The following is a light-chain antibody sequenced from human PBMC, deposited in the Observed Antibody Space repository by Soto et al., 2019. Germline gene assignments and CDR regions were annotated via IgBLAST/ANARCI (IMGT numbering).Light chain of an antibody. J-gene: IGKJ4*01. CDR2: GAS. CDR3: RQYKTWAPVT. Sequence: ETVMTQSPATLSVSLGERATLSCRASQSVNTNLAWYQQKPGQAPRLLIYGASIRATVVPARFSGSGSGTDFTLTISSLQPEDFAVYFCRQYKTWAPVTFGGGTKVEIK. CDR1: QSVNTN. V-gene: IGKV3-15*01.